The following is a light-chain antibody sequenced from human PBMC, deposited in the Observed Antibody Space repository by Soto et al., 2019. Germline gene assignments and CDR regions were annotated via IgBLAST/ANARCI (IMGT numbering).Light chain of an antibody. V-gene: IGKV3-20*01. CDR3: QQYGRSPPYT. J-gene: IGKJ2*01. Sequence: EIVLTQSPDTLSLSPGERATLSCRASQSVSSGYLAWYQQKPGQAPRLLIYGASSRATGSPDRFSGGGSGTDFSLTISILEPEDFAVYYCQQYGRSPPYTFGQGTKLEIK. CDR2: GAS. CDR1: QSVSSGY.